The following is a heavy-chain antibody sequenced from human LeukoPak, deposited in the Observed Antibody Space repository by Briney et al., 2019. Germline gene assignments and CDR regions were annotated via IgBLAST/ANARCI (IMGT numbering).Heavy chain of an antibody. CDR1: GFTFDDYA. CDR3: AKDPAVAGNYYFDY. Sequence: GGSLRLSCAASGFTFDDYAMHWVRQAPGKGLEWVSGISWNSGSIGYADSVKGRFTISRDNAKNSLYPQMNSLRAEDTALYYCAKDPAVAGNYYFDYWGQGTLVTVSS. V-gene: IGHV3-9*01. CDR2: ISWNSGSI. D-gene: IGHD6-19*01. J-gene: IGHJ4*02.